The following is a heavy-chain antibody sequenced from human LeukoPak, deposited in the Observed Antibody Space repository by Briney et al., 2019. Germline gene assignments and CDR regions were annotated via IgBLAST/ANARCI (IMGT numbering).Heavy chain of an antibody. D-gene: IGHD5-18*01. CDR2: ISHDGSNK. Sequence: GGSQRLSCAASGFTFSSYGMHWVRQAPGKGLEWVAVISHDGSNKYYADSVKGRFTISRDNSKNTLYLQMNSLRAEDTAVYYCAKPYVDTAILEWGQGTLVTVSS. V-gene: IGHV3-30*18. J-gene: IGHJ4*02. CDR1: GFTFSSYG. CDR3: AKPYVDTAILE.